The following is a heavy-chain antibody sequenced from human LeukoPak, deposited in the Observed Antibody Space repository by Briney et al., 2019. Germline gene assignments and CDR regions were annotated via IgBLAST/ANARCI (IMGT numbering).Heavy chain of an antibody. CDR1: GGTFSSYA. J-gene: IGHJ4*02. V-gene: IGHV1-69*13. CDR3: ARSVPDYGDYDPPLGFDY. Sequence: GASVKVSCKASGGTFSSYAISWVRQAPGQGLEWMGGIIPIFGTANYAQKFQGRVTITADESTSTAYMELSSLRSEDTAVYYCARSVPDYGDYDPPLGFDYWGQGTLVTVSS. D-gene: IGHD4-17*01. CDR2: IIPIFGTA.